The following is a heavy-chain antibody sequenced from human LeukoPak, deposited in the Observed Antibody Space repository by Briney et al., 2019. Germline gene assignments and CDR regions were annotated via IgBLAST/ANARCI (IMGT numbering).Heavy chain of an antibody. D-gene: IGHD1-7*01. CDR1: GFTVSSNY. CDR2: IYSGGTT. V-gene: IGHV3-53*01. J-gene: IGHJ4*02. Sequence: GGSLRLSCAASGFTVSSNYMSWVRQAPGKGLEWVSIIYSGGTTYYADSVRGRFTISRDDSKNTLYLQMNSLRAEDTAVYYCAISPGISGSTGVDHWGQGTLVTVSS. CDR3: AISPGISGSTGVDH.